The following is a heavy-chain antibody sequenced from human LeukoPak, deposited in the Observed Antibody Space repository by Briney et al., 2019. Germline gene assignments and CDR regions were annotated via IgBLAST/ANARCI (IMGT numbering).Heavy chain of an antibody. CDR1: GFTFSSYA. D-gene: IGHD3-10*01. CDR2: ISYDGSNK. V-gene: IGHV3-30*04. J-gene: IGHJ4*02. CDR3: ARDSHYYGSGTKY. Sequence: GGSLRLSCAASGFTFSSYAMHWVRQAPGKGLEWGAVISYDGSNKYYADSVKGRFTISRDNSKNTLYLQMNSLRAEDTAVYYCARDSHYYGSGTKYWGQGTLVTVSS.